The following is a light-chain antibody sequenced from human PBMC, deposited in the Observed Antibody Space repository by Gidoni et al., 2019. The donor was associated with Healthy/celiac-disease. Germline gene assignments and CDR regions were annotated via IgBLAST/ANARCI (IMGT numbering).Light chain of an antibody. V-gene: IGKV3-11*01. CDR3: QQRSNWPPLT. CDR2: DAS. CDR1: QSVSSY. Sequence: EIALTQSPATLSLSPGERATLSCRASQSVSSYLAWYHQKPGQAPRLLIYDASNRATGIPARFSGSGSGTDFTLTISSLEPEDFAVYYCQQRSNWPPLTFGGGTKVEIK. J-gene: IGKJ4*01.